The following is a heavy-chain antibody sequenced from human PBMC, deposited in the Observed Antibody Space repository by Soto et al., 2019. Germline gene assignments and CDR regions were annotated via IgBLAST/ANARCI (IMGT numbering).Heavy chain of an antibody. V-gene: IGHV5-10-1*01. CDR1: GYSFTSYW. CDR3: ARLPAGAAAGTVLYYYYGMDV. J-gene: IGHJ6*02. CDR2: IDPSDSYT. Sequence: LGESLKISCKGSGYSFTSYWISWVRQMPGKGLEWMGRIDPSDSYTNYSPSFQGHVTISADKSISTAYLQWSSLKASDTAMYYCARLPAGAAAGTVLYYYYGMDVWGQGTTVTVSS. D-gene: IGHD6-13*01.